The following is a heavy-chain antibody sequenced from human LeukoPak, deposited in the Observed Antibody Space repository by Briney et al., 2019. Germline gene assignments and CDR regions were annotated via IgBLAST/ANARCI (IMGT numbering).Heavy chain of an antibody. J-gene: IGHJ6*03. V-gene: IGHV1-46*01. CDR3: ALLPERENYYYYYMDV. CDR2: INPSGGST. CDR1: GYTFTSYY. D-gene: IGHD2-15*01. Sequence: GASVKVSCKASGYTFTSYYMHWVRQAPGQGLEWMGIINPSGGSTGYAQKFQGRVTMTRDMSTSTVYMELSSLRSEDTAVYYCALLPERENYYYYYMDVWGKGTTVTVSS.